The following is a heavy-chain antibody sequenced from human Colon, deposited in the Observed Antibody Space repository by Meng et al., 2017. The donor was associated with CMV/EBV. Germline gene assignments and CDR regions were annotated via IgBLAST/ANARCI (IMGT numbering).Heavy chain of an antibody. Sequence: GGSLRLSCAASGFSFSDYGMHWVRQAPGKGLEWVSSIGGTDGKTYYAESVKGRFTISRDNSKNTLYLEMNSLRADDTAVYYCAKDFVGFNGIWDAFDMWGQGTMVTVSS. CDR1: GFSFSDYG. CDR3: AKDFVGFNGIWDAFDM. J-gene: IGHJ3*02. CDR2: IGGTDGKT. D-gene: IGHD2-15*01. V-gene: IGHV3-23*01.